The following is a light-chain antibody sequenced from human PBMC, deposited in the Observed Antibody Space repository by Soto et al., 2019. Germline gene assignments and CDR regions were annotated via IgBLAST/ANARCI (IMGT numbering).Light chain of an antibody. CDR3: QTWGTGIVV. Sequence: QLVLTQSPSVSASLGASVKLTCTLSSGHSSYVIAWHQQQPEKGPRYLMKLNSDGSHSKGDGIPDRFSGSSSGAERYLTISSLQSEDEADYYCQTWGTGIVVFGGGTKVTVL. J-gene: IGLJ2*01. CDR1: SGHSSYV. CDR2: LNSDGSH. V-gene: IGLV4-69*01.